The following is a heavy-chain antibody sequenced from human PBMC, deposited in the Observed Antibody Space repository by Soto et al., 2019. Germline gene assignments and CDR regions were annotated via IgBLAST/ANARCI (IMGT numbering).Heavy chain of an antibody. Sequence: LSLTFTVSGGSISSGGYYWSWIRQHPGKGLEWIGYIYYSGSTYYNPSLKSRVTISVDTSKNQFSLKLSSVTAADTAVYYCAREGSSIGMDVWGQGTTVTVSS. J-gene: IGHJ6*02. CDR3: AREGSSIGMDV. CDR2: IYYSGST. V-gene: IGHV4-31*03. D-gene: IGHD6-6*01. CDR1: GGSISSGGYY.